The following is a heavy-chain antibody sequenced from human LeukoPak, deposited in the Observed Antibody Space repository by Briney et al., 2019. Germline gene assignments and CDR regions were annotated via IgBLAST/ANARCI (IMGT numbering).Heavy chain of an antibody. D-gene: IGHD3-10*02. CDR1: GFTFGSYW. Sequence: GGSLRLSCAASGFTFGSYWMTWVRQAPGKGLEWVANIKQDGSEKNYVDSVKGRFAISRDNAKNSLYLQMNSLRAEDTAVYYCAELGITMIGGVWGKGTTVTISS. J-gene: IGHJ6*04. V-gene: IGHV3-7*01. CDR2: IKQDGSEK. CDR3: AELGITMIGGV.